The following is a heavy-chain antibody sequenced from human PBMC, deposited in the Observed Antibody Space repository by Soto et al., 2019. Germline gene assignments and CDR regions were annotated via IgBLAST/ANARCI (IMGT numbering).Heavy chain of an antibody. CDR3: AKNETTRPWFNP. J-gene: IGHJ5*02. CDR2: IYYVGRT. V-gene: IGHV4-31*03. CDR1: GDSIRNGFYY. Sequence: QVQLQESGPGLVKPSQTLSLICTVSGDSIRNGFYYWSWIRQHPGKGLEWIGNIYYVGRTSYNPSLKCRVTISIDRSKNQFSLTLNSVTAADTAVYYCAKNETTRPWFNPWGQGTLVIVSS. D-gene: IGHD1-1*01.